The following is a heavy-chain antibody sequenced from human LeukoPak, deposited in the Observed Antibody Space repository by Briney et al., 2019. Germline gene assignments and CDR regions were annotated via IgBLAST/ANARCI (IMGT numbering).Heavy chain of an antibody. J-gene: IGHJ5*02. D-gene: IGHD1-26*01. CDR1: GGSISSYY. CDR3: ASRSLLVGATRWFDP. Sequence: PSETLSLTCTVSGGSISSYYWSWIRQPPGKGLEWIGYIYYSGSTNYNPSLKSRVTISVDTSKNQFSLKLSSVTAADTAVYYCASRSLLVGATRWFDPWGQGTLVTVSS. V-gene: IGHV4-59*12. CDR2: IYYSGST.